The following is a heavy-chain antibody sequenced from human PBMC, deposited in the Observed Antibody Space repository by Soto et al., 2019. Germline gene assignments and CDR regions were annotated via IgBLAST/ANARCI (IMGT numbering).Heavy chain of an antibody. D-gene: IGHD3-10*01. Sequence: SLRLSCIASGFSFSVYSMAWFRQAPGKGLEWVGFIRRTTSGATTESASSVQGRFIISRDDSRNIVYLQMSSLKIEDTAVYYCAREQGGITSIRGDVDYWGQGTLVTVSS. J-gene: IGHJ4*02. CDR2: IRRTTSGATT. CDR1: GFSFSVYS. V-gene: IGHV3-49*03. CDR3: AREQGGITSIRGDVDY.